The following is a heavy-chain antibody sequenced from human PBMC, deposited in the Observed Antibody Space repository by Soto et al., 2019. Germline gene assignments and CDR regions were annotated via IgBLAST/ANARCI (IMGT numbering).Heavy chain of an antibody. V-gene: IGHV1-69*13. CDR2: IIPIFGTA. Sequence: SVKVSCKASGGTFSIYAISWVRQAPGQGLEWMGGIIPIFGTANYAQKFQGRVTITADESTSTAYMELSSLRSEDTAVYYCASMTTVTRAFDIWGQGTMVTVSS. J-gene: IGHJ3*02. CDR1: GGTFSIYA. D-gene: IGHD4-17*01. CDR3: ASMTTVTRAFDI.